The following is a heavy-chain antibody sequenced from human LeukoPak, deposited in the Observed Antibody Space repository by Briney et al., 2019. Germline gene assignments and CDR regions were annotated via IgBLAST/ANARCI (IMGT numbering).Heavy chain of an antibody. Sequence: PSETLSLTCAVYGGSFSGYYWSWIRQPPGKGLEWIGEINHSGSTNYNPSLKSRVTISVDTSKNQFSLKLSSVTAADTAVYYCARLGYCSGGSCLSVWGQGTLVTVSS. D-gene: IGHD2-15*01. CDR2: INHSGST. CDR3: ARLGYCSGGSCLSV. J-gene: IGHJ4*02. V-gene: IGHV4-34*01. CDR1: GGSFSGYY.